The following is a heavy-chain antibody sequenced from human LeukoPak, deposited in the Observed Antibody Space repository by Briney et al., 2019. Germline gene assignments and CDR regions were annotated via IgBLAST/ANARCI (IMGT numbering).Heavy chain of an antibody. CDR1: GTSINTYY. Sequence: SETLSLTCTVSGTSINTYYGSWIRQPPGKGLEWIAYTYYSGRTHYNPSLNSRVTTSVDTSKNQFSLKLRSVTAADTAVYYCAKVDIAFFLPDYWGQGTLVTVSS. V-gene: IGHV4-59*01. CDR2: TYYSGRT. CDR3: AKVDIAFFLPDY. D-gene: IGHD5-12*01. J-gene: IGHJ4*02.